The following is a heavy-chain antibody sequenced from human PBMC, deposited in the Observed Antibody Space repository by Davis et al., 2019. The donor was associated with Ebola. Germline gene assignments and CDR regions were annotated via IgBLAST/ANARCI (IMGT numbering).Heavy chain of an antibody. CDR2: FDPEDGEL. Sequence: SVKVSCKVSGYPLTELAIHWVRQATGKGLEWMGGFDPEDGELIYAQRFQGRVTMTEDTSTDTAYMELSSLKSEDTAVYYCVTEQTRLLWPAFDVWGQGTMVTVSS. V-gene: IGHV1-24*01. CDR3: VTEQTRLLWPAFDV. D-gene: IGHD3-10*01. J-gene: IGHJ3*01. CDR1: GYPLTELA.